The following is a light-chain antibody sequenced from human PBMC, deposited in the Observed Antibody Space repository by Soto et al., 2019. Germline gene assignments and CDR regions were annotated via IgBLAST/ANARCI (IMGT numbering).Light chain of an antibody. Sequence: QSGLTQPASVSGSPGQSITVSCTGASSDFGSYNLGSWYQQHPGKAPKLMIYEGSKRPSGVSNRFSGSKSGNTASLTISGLQAEDEADYYCCSYAGSSTPYVFGTGNKV. CDR3: CSYAGSSTPYV. V-gene: IGLV2-23*01. CDR1: SSDFGSYNL. CDR2: EGS. J-gene: IGLJ1*01.